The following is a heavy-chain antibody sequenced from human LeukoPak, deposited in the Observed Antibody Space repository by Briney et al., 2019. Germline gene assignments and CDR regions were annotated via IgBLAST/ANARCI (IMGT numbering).Heavy chain of an antibody. Sequence: SETLSLTCAVYDESFSGYYWSWIRQPPGKGLEWIGEINHSGSTNYNPSLKGRVTISVDTSKNQFSLKLSSVTAADTAVYYCARGGGSGWYVDYWGQGTLVTVSS. V-gene: IGHV4-34*01. CDR3: ARGGGSGWYVDY. CDR1: DESFSGYY. CDR2: INHSGST. J-gene: IGHJ4*02. D-gene: IGHD6-19*01.